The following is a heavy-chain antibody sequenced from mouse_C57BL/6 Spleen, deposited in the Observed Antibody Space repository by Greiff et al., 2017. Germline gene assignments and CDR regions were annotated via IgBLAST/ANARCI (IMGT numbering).Heavy chain of an antibody. CDR2: ISNLAYSI. J-gene: IGHJ1*03. V-gene: IGHV5-15*01. D-gene: IGHD2-3*01. CDR1: GFTFSDYG. Sequence: EVKLMESGGGLVQPGGSLKLSCAASGFTFSDYGMAWVRQAPRKGPEWVAFISNLAYSIYYADTVTGRFTISRENAKNTLYLEMSSLRSEDTAMYYCARHDGNWYFDVWGTGTTVTVSS. CDR3: ARHDGNWYFDV.